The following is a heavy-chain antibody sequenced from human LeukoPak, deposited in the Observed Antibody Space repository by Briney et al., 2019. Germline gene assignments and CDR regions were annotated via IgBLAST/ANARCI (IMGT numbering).Heavy chain of an antibody. Sequence: GGSLRLSCAASGFTSDDYAMHWVRQAPGKGLEWVSGISWNSGSIGYADSVKGRFTISRDNAKNSLYLQMNSLRAEDTALYCCAKDIKLVGEGAFDYWGQGTLVTVSS. D-gene: IGHD6-13*01. V-gene: IGHV3-9*02. CDR1: GFTSDDYA. J-gene: IGHJ4*02. CDR2: ISWNSGSI. CDR3: AKDIKLVGEGAFDY.